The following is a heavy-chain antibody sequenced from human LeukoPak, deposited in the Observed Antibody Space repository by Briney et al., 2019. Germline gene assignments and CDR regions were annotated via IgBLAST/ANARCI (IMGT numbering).Heavy chain of an antibody. CDR2: IYHSGST. CDR1: GGSIRSNNYY. V-gene: IGHV4-39*01. J-gene: IGHJ6*02. D-gene: IGHD3-10*01. Sequence: PSETLSLTCSVSGGSIRSNNYYWAWIRQSPGKGLEWIATIYHSGSTYYNSSLKSQVTISVDPLRNQFSLKLRSVTAADTAVYYCARLGQDMVRGVIITLLDVWGQGTTVTVSS. CDR3: ARLGQDMVRGVIITLLDV.